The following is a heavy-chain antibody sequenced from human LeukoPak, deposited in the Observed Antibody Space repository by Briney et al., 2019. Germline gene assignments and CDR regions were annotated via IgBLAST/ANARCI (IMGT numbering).Heavy chain of an antibody. Sequence: SETLSLTCTVSGGSISSSSYYWGWIRQPPGKGLEWIGSIYYSGSTYYNPSLKSRVTISVDTSKNQFSLKLSSVAAADTAVYYCAREVDTAMVMLRPLAGSPFDYWGQGTLVTVSS. V-gene: IGHV4-39*07. D-gene: IGHD5-18*01. J-gene: IGHJ4*02. CDR2: IYYSGST. CDR3: AREVDTAMVMLRPLAGSPFDY. CDR1: GGSISSSSYY.